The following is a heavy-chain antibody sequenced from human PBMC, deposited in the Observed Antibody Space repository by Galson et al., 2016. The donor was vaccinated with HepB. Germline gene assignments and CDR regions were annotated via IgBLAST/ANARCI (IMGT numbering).Heavy chain of an antibody. CDR1: GYNFISYD. J-gene: IGHJ5*02. V-gene: IGHV1-8*01. CDR2: MNPSSGNA. CDR3: VRGVATSGAGGCWFDP. Sequence: SVKVSCKASGYNFISYDIMWVRQATGQRLEWVGWMNPSSGNAGSAQKFEGRVTMTRSTSTSTAFMELSGLRSEDTAVYYCVRGVATSGAGGCWFDPWGQGTLVTVSS. D-gene: IGHD2-15*01.